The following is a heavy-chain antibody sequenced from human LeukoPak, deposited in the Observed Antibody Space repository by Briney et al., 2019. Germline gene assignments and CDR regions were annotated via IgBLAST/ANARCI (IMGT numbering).Heavy chain of an antibody. CDR3: ASNVVGALYGVDY. V-gene: IGHV4-59*01. D-gene: IGHD1-26*01. Sequence: PSETLSLTCTVSGGSISSYYWSWIRQPPGKGLEWIGYIYYSGSTNYNPSLKSRVTISVDTSKNQFSLKLSSVTAADTAVYYCASNVVGALYGVDYWGQGTLVTVSS. CDR1: GGSISSYY. CDR2: IYYSGST. J-gene: IGHJ4*02.